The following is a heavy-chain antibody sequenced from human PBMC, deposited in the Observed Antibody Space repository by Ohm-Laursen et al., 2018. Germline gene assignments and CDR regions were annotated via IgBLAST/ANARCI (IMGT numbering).Heavy chain of an antibody. J-gene: IGHJ4*02. Sequence: GTLSLTCTVSGGSISSYYWTWIRQPPGKGLEWIGYIYYSGSTNYNPSLKSRVTISVDTSKNQFSLKLSSVTAADTAVYYCARGVGYYYYFDYWGQGTPVTVSS. CDR1: GGSISSYY. CDR3: ARGVGYYYYFDY. D-gene: IGHD3-22*01. CDR2: IYYSGST. V-gene: IGHV4-59*01.